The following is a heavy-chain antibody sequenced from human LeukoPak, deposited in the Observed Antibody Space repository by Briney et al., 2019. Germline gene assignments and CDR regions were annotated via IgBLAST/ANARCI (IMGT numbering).Heavy chain of an antibody. V-gene: IGHV3-21*01. D-gene: IGHD1-26*01. CDR1: GFTFSSYS. CDR3: ARDLASSGSSIDY. CDR2: ISSSSSYI. Sequence: GGSLRLSCAASGFTFSSYSMNWVRQAPGKGLEWVSSISSSSSYIYYADSVKGRFTISRDNAKNSLYLQMNSLRAEDTAVYHCARDLASSGSSIDYWGQGTLVTVSS. J-gene: IGHJ4*02.